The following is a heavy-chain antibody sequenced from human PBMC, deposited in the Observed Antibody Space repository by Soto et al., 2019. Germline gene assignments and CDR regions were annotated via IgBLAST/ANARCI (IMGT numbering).Heavy chain of an antibody. CDR2: IIPIFGTA. CDR1: GGTFSSYA. J-gene: IGHJ6*02. CDR3: ASSGSSSSPYYYGMDV. Sequence: SVKVSCKASGGTFSSYAISWVRQAPGQGLEWMGGIIPIFGTANYAQKFQGRVTITADESTSTAYMELSSLRSEDTAVYYCASSGSSSSPYYYGMDVWGQGTTVTVS. V-gene: IGHV1-69*13. D-gene: IGHD6-6*01.